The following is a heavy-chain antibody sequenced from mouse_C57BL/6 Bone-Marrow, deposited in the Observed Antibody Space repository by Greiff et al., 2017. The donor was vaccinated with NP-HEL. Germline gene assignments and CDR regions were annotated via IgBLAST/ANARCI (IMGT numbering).Heavy chain of an antibody. CDR1: GFSLTSYG. V-gene: IGHV2-6*03. D-gene: IGHD2-4*01. CDR2: IWSDGST. J-gene: IGHJ3*01. CDR3: ARPVYYDYAWFAY. Sequence: VKLQESGPGLVAPSQSLSITCTVSGFSLTSYGVHWVRQPPGKGLEWLVVIWSDGSTTYNSALKSRLSISKDNSKSQVFLKMNSLQTDDTAMYYCARPVYYDYAWFAYWGQGTLVTVSA.